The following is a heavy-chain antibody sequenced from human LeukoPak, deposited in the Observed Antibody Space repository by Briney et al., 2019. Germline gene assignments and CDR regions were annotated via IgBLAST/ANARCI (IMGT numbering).Heavy chain of an antibody. J-gene: IGHJ4*02. V-gene: IGHV3-7*03. Sequence: GGSLRLSCAASGFTFSNYWMSWVRQVPGKGLEWVANIKQDGGEIYYVDSVRGRFTISRDNAKNSLYLQMSSLRAEDAAIYYCARDKIVGATNFDYWGQGTLVTASS. CDR1: GFTFSNYW. CDR2: IKQDGGEI. CDR3: ARDKIVGATNFDY. D-gene: IGHD1-26*01.